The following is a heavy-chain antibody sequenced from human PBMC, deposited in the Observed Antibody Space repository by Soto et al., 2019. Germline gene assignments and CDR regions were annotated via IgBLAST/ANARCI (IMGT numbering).Heavy chain of an antibody. J-gene: IGHJ4*02. D-gene: IGHD3-16*02. V-gene: IGHV2-70*01. CDR1: GFSLSSSGMC. CDR2: IDWDDNK. Sequence: SGPTLVNPTQTLTLTCTFSGFSLSSSGMCVSWIRQPPGKALEWLAMIDWDDNKYYSTSLKTRLTISKDTSRNQVVLSMTNMDPVEPATYYCARIRAGHSFGRVIAPLYFDYWGQGTLVNVSS. CDR3: ARIRAGHSFGRVIAPLYFDY.